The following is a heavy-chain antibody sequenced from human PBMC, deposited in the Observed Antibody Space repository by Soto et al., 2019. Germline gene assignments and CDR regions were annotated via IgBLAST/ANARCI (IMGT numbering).Heavy chain of an antibody. J-gene: IGHJ3*02. CDR1: GYTFTGYY. Sequence: QVQLVQSGAEVKKPGASVKVSCKASGYTFTGYYMHWVRQAPGQGLEWMGWINPNSGGTNYAQKFQGWVTMTRDKSISTAEIALGRLRSDDTAVYYCARDPMVPDTAMVTKAFDIWGQGTMVTVSS. CDR3: ARDPMVPDTAMVTKAFDI. CDR2: INPNSGGT. D-gene: IGHD5-18*01. V-gene: IGHV1-2*04.